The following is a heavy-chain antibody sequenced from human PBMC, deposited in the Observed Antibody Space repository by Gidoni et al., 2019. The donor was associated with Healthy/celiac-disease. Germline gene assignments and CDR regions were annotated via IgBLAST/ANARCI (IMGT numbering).Heavy chain of an antibody. D-gene: IGHD2-15*01. CDR1: GFTFSSYG. J-gene: IGHJ4*02. V-gene: IGHV3-30*18. CDR3: AKDASSGGRSPFDY. CDR2: ISYDGSNK. Sequence: QVQLVESGGGVVQPGRSLRLSCAASGFTFSSYGMHWVRQAPGKGLEWVAVISYDGSNKYYADSVKGRFTISRDNSKNTLYLQMNSLRAEDTAVYYCAKDASSGGRSPFDYWGQGTLVTVSS.